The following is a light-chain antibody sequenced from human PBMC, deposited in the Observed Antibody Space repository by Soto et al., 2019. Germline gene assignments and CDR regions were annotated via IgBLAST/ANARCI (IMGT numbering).Light chain of an antibody. Sequence: QSVLTQPRSVSRSPGQSFTISCTGNSSDVGGYNFVSWYRQHPGKAPKLIIYDVSKRPSGVPDRFSGSKSGNTASLTISGLQAEDEADYHCCSYAGSYTLWVFGGGTKLTVL. CDR1: SSDVGGYNF. CDR2: DVS. J-gene: IGLJ3*02. CDR3: CSYAGSYTLWV. V-gene: IGLV2-11*01.